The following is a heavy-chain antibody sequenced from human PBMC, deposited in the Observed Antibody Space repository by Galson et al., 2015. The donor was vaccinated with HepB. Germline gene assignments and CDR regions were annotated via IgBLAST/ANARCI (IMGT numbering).Heavy chain of an antibody. CDR2: ISGSGGST. V-gene: IGHV3-23*01. D-gene: IGHD6-13*01. J-gene: IGHJ5*02. CDR3: AKCFLTGAGAEDT. Sequence: SLRLSCAASGFTFSSYAMSWVRQAPGKGLEWVSAISGSGGSTYYADSVKGRFTISRDNTKNTLYLQVNNLRLEDTAIYYCAKCFLTGAGAEDTWGQGTLVTVSS. CDR1: GFTFSSYA.